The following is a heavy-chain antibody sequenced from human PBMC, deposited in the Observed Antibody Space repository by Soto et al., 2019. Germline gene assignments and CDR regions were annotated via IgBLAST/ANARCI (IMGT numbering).Heavy chain of an antibody. CDR2: IRAYNGNT. D-gene: IGHD3-9*01. CDR1: GYTCPSYG. J-gene: IGHJ4*02. Sequence: QVQLVKSGAEVKKPGASLQVSCKASGYTCPSYGISWARQATGQGLEWMGWIRAYNGNTKYAQKLQGRVTMTTDTSTSTAYMELRSLRSDDTDVYYCTRDLSIFLFDYWGQGTLVTVSS. V-gene: IGHV1-18*01. CDR3: TRDLSIFLFDY.